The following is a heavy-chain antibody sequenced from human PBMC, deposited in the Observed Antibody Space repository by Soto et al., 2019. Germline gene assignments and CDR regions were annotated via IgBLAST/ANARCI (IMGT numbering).Heavy chain of an antibody. J-gene: IGHJ6*02. D-gene: IGHD3-22*01. Sequence: GESLKISCKGSGYSFTSYWISWVRQMPGKGLEWMGRIDPSDSYTNYSPSFQGHVTISADKSISTAYLQWSSLKASDTAMYYCARRWTHYDSSGYFYYYYGMDVGGQGTTVTV. CDR3: ARRWTHYDSSGYFYYYYGMDV. CDR2: IDPSDSYT. CDR1: GYSFTSYW. V-gene: IGHV5-10-1*01.